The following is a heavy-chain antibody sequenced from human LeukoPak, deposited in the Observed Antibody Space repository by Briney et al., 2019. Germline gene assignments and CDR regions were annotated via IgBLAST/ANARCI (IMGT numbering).Heavy chain of an antibody. CDR1: GGSFSGYY. CDR3: AMEKWLRPIDY. Sequence: SETLSLTCAVYGGSFSGYYWSWIRQPPGKGLEWIGEINHSGSTNYNPSLKSRVTRSVDTSKNQFSLKLSSVTAADRAVYYCAMEKWLRPIDYWGQGALVTVSS. D-gene: IGHD5-12*01. CDR2: INHSGST. J-gene: IGHJ4*02. V-gene: IGHV4-34*01.